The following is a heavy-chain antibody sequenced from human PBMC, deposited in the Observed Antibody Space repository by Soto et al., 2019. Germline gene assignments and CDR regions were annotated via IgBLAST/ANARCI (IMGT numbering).Heavy chain of an antibody. CDR1: GGSISSSSYY. D-gene: IGHD6-13*01. CDR3: RLEPSLTSSSWYGWFDP. V-gene: IGHV4-39*01. J-gene: IGHJ5*02. Sequence: PSETLSLTCTVSGGSISSSSYYWGWIRQPPGKGLEWIGSIYYSGSTYYNPSLKSRVTISVDTSKNQFSLKLSSVTAADTAVHYCRLEPSLTSSSWYGWFDPWGQGTLVTVSS. CDR2: IYYSGST.